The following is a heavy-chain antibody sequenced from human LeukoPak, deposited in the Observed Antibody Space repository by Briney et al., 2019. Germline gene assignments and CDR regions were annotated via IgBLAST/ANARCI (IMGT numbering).Heavy chain of an antibody. CDR2: MWDDGTNE. J-gene: IGHJ4*02. V-gene: IGHV3-33*01. CDR3: VRVSGSSGWYGGDFDY. D-gene: IGHD6-19*01. Sequence: PGTSLRLSCTASGFNFGIYGMHWVRQAPGKGLEWVAVMWDDGTNEYYVESVKGRFTISRDNGKRTLYLQMNGLRVEDTAVYYCVRVSGSSGWYGGDFDYWGQGTLVTVSS. CDR1: GFNFGIYG.